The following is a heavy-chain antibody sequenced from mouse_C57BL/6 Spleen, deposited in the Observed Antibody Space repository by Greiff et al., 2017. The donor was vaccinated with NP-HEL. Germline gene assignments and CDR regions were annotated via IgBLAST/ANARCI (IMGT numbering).Heavy chain of an antibody. D-gene: IGHD1-1*01. Sequence: EVKLMESGGGLVKPGGSLKLSCAASGFTFSSYAMSWVRQTPEKRLEWVATISDGGSYTYYPDNVKGRFTISRDNAKNNLYLQMSHLKSEDTAMYYCARDGASITFYYWGQGTTLTVSS. V-gene: IGHV5-4*01. CDR2: ISDGGSYT. CDR3: ARDGASITFYY. J-gene: IGHJ2*01. CDR1: GFTFSSYA.